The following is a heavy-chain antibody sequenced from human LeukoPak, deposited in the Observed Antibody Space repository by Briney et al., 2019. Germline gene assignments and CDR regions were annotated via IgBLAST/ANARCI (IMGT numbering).Heavy chain of an antibody. D-gene: IGHD6-19*01. Sequence: SETLSLTCTVSGGSISSGSYYWSWIRQPAGKGLEWIGRIYTSGSTNYNPSLKSRVTISVDTSKNQFSLKLSSVTAADTAVYYCARGEQWLVRDGFDYWGQGTLVTVSS. CDR3: ARGEQWLVRDGFDY. CDR2: IYTSGST. CDR1: GGSISSGSYY. J-gene: IGHJ4*02. V-gene: IGHV4-61*02.